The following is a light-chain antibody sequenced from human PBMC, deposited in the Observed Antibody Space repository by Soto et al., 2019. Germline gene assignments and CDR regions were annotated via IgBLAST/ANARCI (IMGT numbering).Light chain of an antibody. V-gene: IGKV1-5*03. CDR1: QSISNW. CDR3: QQYSDNWT. Sequence: DIQMTQSPSTLSASVGDRVTITCRASQSISNWLAWYQQTPGTAPNLLIYKASTLQSGVPSRFRGSGSGTEFTLTVSSLQPDDSATYYCQQYSDNWTFGQGTKVESK. J-gene: IGKJ1*01. CDR2: KAS.